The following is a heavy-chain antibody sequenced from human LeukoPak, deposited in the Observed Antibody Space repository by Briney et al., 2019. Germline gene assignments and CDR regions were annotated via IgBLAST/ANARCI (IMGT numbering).Heavy chain of an antibody. CDR1: GGTFSSYA. CDR3: AAEHNWNDGNYYYYYGMDV. J-gene: IGHJ6*02. CDR2: IIPIFGTA. V-gene: IGHV1-69*13. Sequence: SVKVSCKASGGTFSSYAISWVRQAPGQGLEWMGGIIPIFGTANYAQKFQGRVTITADESTSTAYMELSSLRSEDTAVYYCAAEHNWNDGNYYYYYGMDVWGQGTTVTVSS. D-gene: IGHD1-20*01.